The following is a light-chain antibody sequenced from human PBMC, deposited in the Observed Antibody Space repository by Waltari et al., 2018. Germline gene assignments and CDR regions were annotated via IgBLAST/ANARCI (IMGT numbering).Light chain of an antibody. J-gene: IGKJ2*03. CDR3: LQYSDRPHS. CDR2: EAS. CDR1: QNINTW. V-gene: IGKV1D-16*01. Sequence: DIQMTQSPSSLSASVGDTVTIACRASQNINTWLAWYQQKPGRAPNLLIYEASSLQAGVPSRFGGGVSGTHFTLTISGLQPEDFATYYCLQYSDRPHSFGQGTKVEIK.